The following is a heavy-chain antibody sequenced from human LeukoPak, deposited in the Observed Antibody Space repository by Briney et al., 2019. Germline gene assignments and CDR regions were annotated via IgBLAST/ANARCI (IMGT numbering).Heavy chain of an antibody. CDR3: ARGYGTNHPHFDY. CDR1: GYSFTSYW. Sequence: RGESLKISCKGSGYSFTSYWIGWVRQLPGKGLEWMGIIYPGDSDTRYSPSFQGQVTISADKSISTAYLQWSSLRASDTAMYYCARGYGTNHPHFDYWGQGTLVTVSS. D-gene: IGHD1-14*01. CDR2: IYPGDSDT. J-gene: IGHJ4*02. V-gene: IGHV5-51*01.